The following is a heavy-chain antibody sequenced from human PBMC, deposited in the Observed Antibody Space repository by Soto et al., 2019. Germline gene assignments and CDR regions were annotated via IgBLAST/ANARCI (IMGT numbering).Heavy chain of an antibody. CDR1: GFTFSDYY. Sequence: QVQLVESGGGLVKPGGSLRLSCAVSGFTFSDYYMTWIHQAPGKGLEWISYISGSSTYTLYADSVKGRFTISRDNAKSSVYLQMNSLRAEDTAVYYCGRVAASGYYFDYWGQGSLVTVSS. J-gene: IGHJ4*02. V-gene: IGHV3-11*06. CDR3: GRVAASGYYFDY. CDR2: ISGSSTYT. D-gene: IGHD6-13*01.